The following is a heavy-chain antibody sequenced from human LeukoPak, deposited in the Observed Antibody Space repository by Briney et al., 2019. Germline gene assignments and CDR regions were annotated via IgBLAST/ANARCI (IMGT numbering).Heavy chain of an antibody. CDR3: ARGRSSSWYLYYYYGMDV. J-gene: IGHJ6*02. V-gene: IGHV1-69*05. D-gene: IGHD6-13*01. Sequence: SVKVSCKASGGTFSSYAISWVRQAPGQGLEWMGGIIPIFGTANYAQKFQGRVTITTDESTSTAYMELSSLRSEDTAVYYCARGRSSSWYLYYYYGMDVWGQGTTVTVSS. CDR2: IIPIFGTA. CDR1: GGTFSSYA.